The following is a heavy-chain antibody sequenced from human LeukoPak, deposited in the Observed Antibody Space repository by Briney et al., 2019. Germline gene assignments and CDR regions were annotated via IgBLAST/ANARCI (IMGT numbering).Heavy chain of an antibody. V-gene: IGHV4-59*12. CDR3: ARGRSRSSWYGPDY. D-gene: IGHD6-13*01. Sequence: SETLSLTCTVSGGSIDRYYWSWIRQPPGKGLEWIGYIYYSGSTYYNPSFKSRVTFSVDTSKNQFSLKLSSVTAADTAVYYCARGRSRSSWYGPDYWGQGTLVTVSS. J-gene: IGHJ4*02. CDR2: IYYSGST. CDR1: GGSIDRYY.